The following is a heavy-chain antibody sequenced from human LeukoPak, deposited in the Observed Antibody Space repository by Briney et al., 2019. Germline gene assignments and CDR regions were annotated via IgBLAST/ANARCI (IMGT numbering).Heavy chain of an antibody. V-gene: IGHV3-73*01. CDR2: IRSKANSYAT. Sequence: GGSLRLSCAASGFTFSGSTMHWVRQASGKGLEWVARIRSKANSYATAYAASVKGRFTISRDDSKNTAYLQMNSLKTEDTAVYYCTRLGDGYNSGAFDIWGQGTMVTVSS. J-gene: IGHJ3*02. D-gene: IGHD5-24*01. CDR1: GFTFSGST. CDR3: TRLGDGYNSGAFDI.